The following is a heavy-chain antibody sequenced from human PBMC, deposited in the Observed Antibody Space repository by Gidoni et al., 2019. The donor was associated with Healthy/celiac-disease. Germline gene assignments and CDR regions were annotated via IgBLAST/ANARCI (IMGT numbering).Heavy chain of an antibody. V-gene: IGHV3-30-3*01. CDR3: ARDPGYTAMPLGYYYYGMDV. CDR1: GFTFSSYA. Sequence: QVQLVESGGGVVQPGRSLRLSCAASGFTFSSYALTWVRQAPGKGLEWVAVISYDGSNKYYADSVKGRFTISRDNSKNTLYLQMNSLRAEDTAVYYCARDPGYTAMPLGYYYYGMDVWGQGTTVTVSS. D-gene: IGHD5-18*01. CDR2: ISYDGSNK. J-gene: IGHJ6*02.